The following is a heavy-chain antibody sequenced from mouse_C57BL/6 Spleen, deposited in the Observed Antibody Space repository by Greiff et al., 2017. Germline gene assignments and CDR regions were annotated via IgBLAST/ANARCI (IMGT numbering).Heavy chain of an antibody. Sequence: EVQLQQSGPELVKPGASVKISCKASGYTFTDYYMNWVKQSHGKSLEWIGDINPNNGGTSYNQKFKGKATLTVDKSSSTAYMALRSLTSEDSAVYYCARRKLYPWYFDVWGTGTTVTVSS. V-gene: IGHV1-26*01. J-gene: IGHJ1*03. CDR1: GYTFTDYY. CDR2: INPNNGGT. CDR3: ARRKLYPWYFDV.